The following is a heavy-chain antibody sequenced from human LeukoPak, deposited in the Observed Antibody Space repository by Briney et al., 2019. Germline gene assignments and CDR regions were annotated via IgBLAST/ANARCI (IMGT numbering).Heavy chain of an antibody. CDR1: GGSISSYY. Sequence: SETLSLTCTVSGGSISSYYWSWIRQPAGKGLEWIGRIYSSGGTDYNPSLKSRVTMSVDTSKNQFSLKLSSVTAADTAVYYCARHFRLSYSFDIWGQGTMVTVSS. CDR2: IYSSGGT. V-gene: IGHV4-4*07. CDR3: ARHFRLSYSFDI. D-gene: IGHD3-3*02. J-gene: IGHJ3*02.